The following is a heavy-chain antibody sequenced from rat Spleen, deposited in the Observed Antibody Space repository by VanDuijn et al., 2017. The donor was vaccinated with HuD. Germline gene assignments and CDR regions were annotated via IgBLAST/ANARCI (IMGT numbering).Heavy chain of an antibody. CDR3: ARSRYNNYVMDA. J-gene: IGHJ4*01. Sequence: VQLQESGPGLVKPSQSLSLTCSVTAYSIISSYRWNWIRKFPGNKLEWMGHINSAGTTNHNPSLKSRISITRDTSKNQFFLQVNSVSTEDTATYYCARSRYNNYVMDAWGQGVSVTVSA. V-gene: IGHV3-3*01. CDR1: AYSIISSYR. CDR2: INSAGTT. D-gene: IGHD1-10*01.